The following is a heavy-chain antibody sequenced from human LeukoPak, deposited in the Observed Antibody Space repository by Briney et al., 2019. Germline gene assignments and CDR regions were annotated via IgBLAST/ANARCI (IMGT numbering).Heavy chain of an antibody. CDR2: INHSRST. CDR3: ARVPKYFDL. V-gene: IGHV4-34*01. J-gene: IGHJ2*01. Sequence: SETLSLTCAVYGGSFSGFYWTWIRQPPGKGLEWIGQINHSRSTHYNPSLKSRVTTSVDTSKNQFSLKLSSVTAADTAVYYCARVPKYFDLWGRGTLVTVSS. CDR1: GGSFSGFY.